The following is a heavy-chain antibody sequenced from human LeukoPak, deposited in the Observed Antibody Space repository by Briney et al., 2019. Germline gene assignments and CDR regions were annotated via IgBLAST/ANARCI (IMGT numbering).Heavy chain of an antibody. CDR3: AKYSGSYYDPFDY. CDR2: IWSDGSNK. D-gene: IGHD1-26*01. V-gene: IGHV3-33*06. CDR1: GFTFSNYG. Sequence: GGSLRLSCAASGFTFSNYGIHWVRQAPGKGLEWVAIIWSDGSNKYYADSVKGRFTISRDNSKNTLYLQMNSLRAEDTAVYYCAKYSGSYYDPFDYWGQGTLVTVSS. J-gene: IGHJ4*02.